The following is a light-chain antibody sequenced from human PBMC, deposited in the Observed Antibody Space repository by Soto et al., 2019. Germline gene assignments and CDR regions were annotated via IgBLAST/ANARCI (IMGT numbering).Light chain of an antibody. V-gene: IGKV3-20*01. Sequence: IVLTQSPGTLSLSPGERATLSFMASQSVSNNYLAWYQQKPGQAPRLLIYGASNRATGIPDRLSGSGSGTDFTLTISRLEPEDFAVYYCQQYGSSGTFGQGTKVDIK. CDR1: QSVSNNY. CDR3: QQYGSSGT. J-gene: IGKJ1*01. CDR2: GAS.